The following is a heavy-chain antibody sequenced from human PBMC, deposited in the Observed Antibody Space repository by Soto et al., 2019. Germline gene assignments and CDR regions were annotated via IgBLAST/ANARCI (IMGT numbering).Heavy chain of an antibody. D-gene: IGHD5-12*01. CDR3: AKDPGDGYNQLIPTRYFDL. J-gene: IGHJ2*01. CDR1: GFTFSSYA. CDR2: ISGSGGST. V-gene: IGHV3-23*01. Sequence: PGGSLRLSCAASGFTFSSYAMSWVRQAPGKGLEWVSAISGSGGSTYYADSVKGRFTISRDNSKNTLYLQMNSLRAEDTAVYYCAKDPGDGYNQLIPTRYFDLWGRGTLVTVSS.